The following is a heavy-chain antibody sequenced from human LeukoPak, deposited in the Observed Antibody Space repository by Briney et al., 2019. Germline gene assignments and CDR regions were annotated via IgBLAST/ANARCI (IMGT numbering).Heavy chain of an antibody. CDR3: ATGVAVAGPTLLGY. V-gene: IGHV1-24*01. Sequence: ASVKVSCKVSGYTLTELSMHWVRQAPGKGLEWMGGFDPEDGETIYAQKFQGRVTMTEDTSTDTAYMELSSLRSEDTAVYCCATGVAVAGPTLLGYWGQGTLVTVSS. D-gene: IGHD6-19*01. CDR1: GYTLTELS. CDR2: FDPEDGET. J-gene: IGHJ4*02.